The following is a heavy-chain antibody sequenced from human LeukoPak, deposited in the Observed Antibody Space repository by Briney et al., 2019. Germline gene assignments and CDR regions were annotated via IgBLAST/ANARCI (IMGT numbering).Heavy chain of an antibody. J-gene: IGHJ4*02. CDR2: IFYSGRA. D-gene: IGHD5-12*01. Sequence: SETLSLTCAVSSYSISSGYYWDWIRQPPGKGLEWIGTIFYSGRAYYNPSLKSRVTMSVDTSKNHFSLKLTSVTAADTAVYFCARDRGGRTGYASGYFDFWGQGTLVTVSS. CDR3: ARDRGGRTGYASGYFDF. V-gene: IGHV4-38-2*02. CDR1: SYSISSGYY.